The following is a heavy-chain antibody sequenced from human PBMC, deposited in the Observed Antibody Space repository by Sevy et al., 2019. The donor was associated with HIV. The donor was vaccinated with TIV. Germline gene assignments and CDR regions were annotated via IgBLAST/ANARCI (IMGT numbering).Heavy chain of an antibody. J-gene: IGHJ4*02. D-gene: IGHD3-10*01. V-gene: IGHV3-30*04. CDR2: ISYDGSNK. CDR1: GFTFSSYA. CDR3: ARGARGSSGSYFDY. Sequence: LRLSCAASGFTFSSYAMHWVRQAPGKGLEWVAVISYDGSNKYYADSVKGRFTISRDNSKNTLYLQMNSLRAEDTAVYYCARGARGSSGSYFDYWGQGTLVTVSS.